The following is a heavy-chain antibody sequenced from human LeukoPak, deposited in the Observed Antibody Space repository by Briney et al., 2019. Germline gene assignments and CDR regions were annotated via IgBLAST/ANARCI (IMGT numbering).Heavy chain of an antibody. D-gene: IGHD3-22*01. CDR1: GGSISSYY. J-gene: IGHJ3*02. CDR2: INHSGST. V-gene: IGHV4-34*01. CDR3: ARGRGYYDSRWTKKSIILPENAFDI. Sequence: PSETLSLTCTVSGGSISSYYWSWIRQPPGKGLEWIGEINHSGSTNYNPSLKSRVTISVDTSKNQFSLKLSSVTAADTAVYYCARGRGYYDSRWTKKSIILPENAFDIWGQGTMVTVSS.